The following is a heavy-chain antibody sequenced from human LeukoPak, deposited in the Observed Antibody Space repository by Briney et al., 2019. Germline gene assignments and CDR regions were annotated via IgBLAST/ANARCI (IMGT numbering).Heavy chain of an antibody. CDR3: ARAELRYFGWVPFDY. Sequence: ASVKVSCKASGYTFTSYYMHWVRQAPGQGLEWMGIINPSGGSTSYAQKFQGRVTMTRDTSTSTVYMELSSLRSEDTAVYYCARAELRYFGWVPFDYWGQGTLVTVSS. D-gene: IGHD3-9*01. J-gene: IGHJ4*02. CDR1: GYTFTSYY. V-gene: IGHV1-46*01. CDR2: INPSGGST.